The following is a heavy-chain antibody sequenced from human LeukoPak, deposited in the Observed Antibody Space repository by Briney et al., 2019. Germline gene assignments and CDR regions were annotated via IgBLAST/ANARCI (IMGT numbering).Heavy chain of an antibody. V-gene: IGHV1-2*02. J-gene: IGHJ4*02. D-gene: IGHD3-22*01. CDR3: ARDGYYDSSGFF. CDR2: INPNSGGT. Sequence: ASVKVSCKASGYTFTGYYMHWVRQAPGQGLEWMGWINPNSGGTNYAQKFQGRVTMTRDTFISTAYMELSRLRSDDTAVYYCARDGYYDSSGFFWGQGTLVTVSS. CDR1: GYTFTGYY.